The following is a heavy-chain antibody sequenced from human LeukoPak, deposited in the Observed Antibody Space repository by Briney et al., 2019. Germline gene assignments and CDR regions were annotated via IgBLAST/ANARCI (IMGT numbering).Heavy chain of an antibody. J-gene: IGHJ4*02. V-gene: IGHV3-53*01. CDR1: GFTVSSNY. CDR3: ARSETWRGYYGGGWVHYFDY. Sequence: PGGSLRLSCAASGFTVSSNYMSWVRQAPGKGLEWVSVIYSGGSTYYADSVKGRFTISGDNAKNSLYLQMNSLRAEDTAVYYCARSETWRGYYGGGWVHYFDYWGQGTLVTVSS. CDR2: IYSGGST. D-gene: IGHD3-3*01.